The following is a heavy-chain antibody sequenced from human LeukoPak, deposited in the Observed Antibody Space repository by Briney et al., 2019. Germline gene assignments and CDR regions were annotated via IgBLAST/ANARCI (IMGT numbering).Heavy chain of an antibody. V-gene: IGHV4-39*01. CDR1: GDSISSNAYY. J-gene: IGHJ4*02. CDR3: ARQSGPYSSRWFDY. Sequence: PSETLSLTCTVSGDSISSNAYYWGWIRQPPGKGLEWIGSLSYGRSTFYSPSLKSGVSMSVDTSNNQFSLKLGSVTAADTAVYYCARQSGPYSSRWFDYWGQGTLVAVSS. CDR2: LSYGRST. D-gene: IGHD6-13*01.